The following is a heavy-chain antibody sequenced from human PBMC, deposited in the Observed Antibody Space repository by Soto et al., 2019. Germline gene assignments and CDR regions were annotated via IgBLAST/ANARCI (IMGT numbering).Heavy chain of an antibody. J-gene: IGHJ4*02. V-gene: IGHV3-33*06. CDR2: IWYDGSLK. CDR3: AKSLSVGATTPFDY. D-gene: IGHD1-26*01. Sequence: GGSLRLSCAASGFTFNTYGMNWVRQAPGKGLEWVAIIWYDGSLKYYADSMKGRFTISRDNSKNTLYLQMNSLRAEDTAVYYCAKSLSVGATTPFDYWGQGTLVTVSS. CDR1: GFTFNTYG.